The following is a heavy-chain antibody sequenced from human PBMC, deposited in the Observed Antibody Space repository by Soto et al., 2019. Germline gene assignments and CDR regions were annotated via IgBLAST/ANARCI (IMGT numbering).Heavy chain of an antibody. CDR2: IYHSGST. D-gene: IGHD6-19*01. V-gene: IGHV4-30-2*01. J-gene: IGHJ4*02. CDR1: GGSISSGGNS. Sequence: QLQLQESGSGLVKASQTLSLTCAVSGGSISSGGNSWSWIRQPPGKGLEWIGYIYHSGSTYYNPSLKGRVTISRDRSKNQFSLKLSSVTAADTAVYYCARAGDSSGPVALGYWGQGTLVTVSS. CDR3: ARAGDSSGPVALGY.